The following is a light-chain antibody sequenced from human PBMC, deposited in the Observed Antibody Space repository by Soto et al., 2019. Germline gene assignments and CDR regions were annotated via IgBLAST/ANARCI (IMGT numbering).Light chain of an antibody. CDR2: EGN. CDR1: SSDVGSYNL. V-gene: IGLV2-23*01. J-gene: IGLJ2*01. CDR3: CSYAASNTHVL. Sequence: QSALTQPASVPGSPGQSLTISCTGTSSDVGSYNLVSWYQQHPGKAPKLMIYEGNKRPSGVSNRFSGSNSGNTASLTISGLQAEDEADYYCCSYAASNTHVLFGGGTKLTVL.